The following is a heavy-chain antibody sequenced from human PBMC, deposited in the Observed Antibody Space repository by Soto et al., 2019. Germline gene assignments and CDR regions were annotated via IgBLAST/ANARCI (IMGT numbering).Heavy chain of an antibody. D-gene: IGHD5-18*01. CDR2: ISPMFGTA. CDR1: GGTFSTYA. J-gene: IGHJ4*02. V-gene: IGHV1-69*12. CDR3: ASGIQLWLRRINNGYSG. Sequence: QVQLVQSGAEVKKPESSVKVSCKAPGGTFSTYAISWVRQAPGQGLEWMGGISPMFGTANYAQRFQDRVTLTADESKTPVYMELSSLRSEATAVYFCASGIQLWLRRINNGYSGWGQGTLVTVSS.